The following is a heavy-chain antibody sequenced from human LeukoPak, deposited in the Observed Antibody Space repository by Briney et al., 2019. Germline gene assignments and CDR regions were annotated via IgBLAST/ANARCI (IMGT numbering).Heavy chain of an antibody. CDR1: GGSISSSNYF. J-gene: IGHJ2*01. V-gene: IGHV4-39*07. CDR3: ARTGNSSSGWYLWGYWYFDL. Sequence: IPSETLSLTCTVSGGSISSSNYFWSWIRQPPGKGLEWIGEINHSGSTNYNPSLKSRVTISVDTSKNQFSLKLSSVTAADTAVYYCARTGNSSSGWYLWGYWYFDLWGRGTLVTVSS. D-gene: IGHD6-19*01. CDR2: INHSGST.